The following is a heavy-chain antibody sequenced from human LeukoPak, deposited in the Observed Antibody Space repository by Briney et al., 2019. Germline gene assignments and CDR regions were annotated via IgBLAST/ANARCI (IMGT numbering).Heavy chain of an antibody. CDR1: GFTFSNYE. Sequence: PGGSLRLSCGASGFTFSNYEMNWVRQAPGKGLEWVSYISSSGSTIYYADSVKGRFTISRDNAKSSLYLQMNSLRAEDTAVYYCAKDGAIVDWYYYMDVWGKGTTVTISS. CDR2: ISSSGSTI. V-gene: IGHV3-48*03. CDR3: AKDGAIVDWYYYMDV. J-gene: IGHJ6*03. D-gene: IGHD3-22*01.